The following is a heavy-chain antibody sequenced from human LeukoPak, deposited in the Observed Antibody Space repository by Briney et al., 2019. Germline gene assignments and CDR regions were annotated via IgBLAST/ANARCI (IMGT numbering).Heavy chain of an antibody. CDR3: AREGFGWFGPHDY. V-gene: IGHV4-4*07. Sequence: SETLSLTCTVSGGSISDYFWSWIRQPAGKGLEWIGRIYSSGSTLYNPSLKSRVTMSVDTSKNQFSLRLTSVTAADTAVYYCAREGFGWFGPHDYWGQGTLVTVSS. J-gene: IGHJ4*02. CDR1: GGSISDYF. D-gene: IGHD3-10*01. CDR2: IYSSGST.